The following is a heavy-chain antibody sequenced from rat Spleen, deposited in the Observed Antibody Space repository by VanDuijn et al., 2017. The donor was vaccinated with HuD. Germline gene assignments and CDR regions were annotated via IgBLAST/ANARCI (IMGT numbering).Heavy chain of an antibody. J-gene: IGHJ2*01. CDR3: ARYGYFDGYY. Sequence: EVQLVESGGGLVQPGRSMKLSCAASGFTFSNFPMAWVRQAPTKGLEWVATISTSGGTTYYPDSVKGRFTISRDDAQNTLYLQMDSLRSEDTATYFCARYGYFDGYYWGQGVMVTVSS. CDR1: GFTFSNFP. D-gene: IGHD1-12*03. CDR2: ISTSGGTT. V-gene: IGHV5-46*01.